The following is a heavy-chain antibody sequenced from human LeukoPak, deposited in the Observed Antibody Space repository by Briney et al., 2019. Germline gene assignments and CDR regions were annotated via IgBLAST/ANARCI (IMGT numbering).Heavy chain of an antibody. J-gene: IGHJ5*02. CDR2: INHSGST. V-gene: IGHV4-34*01. CDR1: GGSFSGNY. Sequence: SETLSLTCAVCGGSFSGNYWSWIRQPPGKGLEWIGEINHSGSTNYNPSLKSRFTISVNTSRNQFSLKLSSVIAADTAVYYCARGGRGVPAARRFKGGNWFDPWGQGTLVTVSS. D-gene: IGHD2-2*01. CDR3: ARGGRGVPAARRFKGGNWFDP.